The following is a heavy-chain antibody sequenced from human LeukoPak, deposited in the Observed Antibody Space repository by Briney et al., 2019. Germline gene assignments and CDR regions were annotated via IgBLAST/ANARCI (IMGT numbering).Heavy chain of an antibody. Sequence: GGSLRLSCAASGFTFNNYWMHWVRQAPGKGLVWVSRMNGDGSSTNYADSVKGRFTISRDNAKNTLYLQMNSLRAEDTALYYCARSGGDYWGQGALVTVSS. J-gene: IGHJ4*02. CDR1: GFTFNNYW. D-gene: IGHD2-21*01. V-gene: IGHV3-74*01. CDR2: MNGDGSST. CDR3: ARSGGDY.